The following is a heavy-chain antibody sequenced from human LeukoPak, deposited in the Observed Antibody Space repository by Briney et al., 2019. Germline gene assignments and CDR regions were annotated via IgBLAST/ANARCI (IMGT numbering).Heavy chain of an antibody. J-gene: IGHJ4*02. CDR3: ARTPGYSYGFDY. D-gene: IGHD5-18*01. CDR2: ICYSGST. CDR1: GGSISSGDYY. Sequence: SETLSLTGTVSGGSISSGDYYWSWIRQPPGKGVEWIGYICYSGSTYYNPSLKSRVTISVDTSKNQFSLTLSSVPAGDTAVYYCARTPGYSYGFDYWGQGTLVTVSS. V-gene: IGHV4-30-4*08.